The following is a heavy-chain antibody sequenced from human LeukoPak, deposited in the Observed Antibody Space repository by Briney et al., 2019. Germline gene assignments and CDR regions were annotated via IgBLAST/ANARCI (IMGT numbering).Heavy chain of an antibody. CDR2: ISGSGGST. J-gene: IGHJ4*02. CDR1: GFTFSSYA. CDR3: AKLQSLLNYYFDY. D-gene: IGHD3-22*01. Sequence: GGSLRLSCVASGFTFSSYAMSWVRQTPGKGLEWVSSISGSGGSTYYADSVKGRFTVSRDNSKNTLYLQVNSLRAEDAAVYYCAKLQSLLNYYFDYWGQGTLVTVSS. V-gene: IGHV3-23*01.